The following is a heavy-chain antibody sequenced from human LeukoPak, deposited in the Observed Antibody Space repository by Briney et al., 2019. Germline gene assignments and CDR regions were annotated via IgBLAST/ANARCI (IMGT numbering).Heavy chain of an antibody. D-gene: IGHD4-23*01. J-gene: IGHJ6*03. CDR1: GGSISSRSDY. V-gene: IGHV4-39*01. CDR3: SRSHDYGGLYFYYYMDV. CDR2: LDSSGST. Sequence: SETLSLTCTVSGGSISSRSDYWGWIRQTPGKGLEWIGNLDSSGSTYYNPSLKSRVTISVGTFKNQFSLNLRSVTAADTAIYFCSRSHDYGGLYFYYYMDVWGKGTTVTVSS.